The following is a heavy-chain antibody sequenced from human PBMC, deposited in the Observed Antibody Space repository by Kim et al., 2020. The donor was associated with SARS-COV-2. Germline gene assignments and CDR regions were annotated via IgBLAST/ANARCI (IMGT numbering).Heavy chain of an antibody. CDR3: AKDLGEGEAAAWFDP. J-gene: IGHJ5*01. CDR1: GFNFSNYH. V-gene: IGHV3-23*01. D-gene: IGHD3-16*01. CDR2: ISESGNTT. Sequence: GGSLRLSCAGSGFNFSNYHMTWVRQAPGKGLQWVSSISESGNTTWYADFVKGRFTISRDNSKNILYLQMNSLRADDAALYYCAKDLGEGEAAAWFDPGGQGMVVTVSS.